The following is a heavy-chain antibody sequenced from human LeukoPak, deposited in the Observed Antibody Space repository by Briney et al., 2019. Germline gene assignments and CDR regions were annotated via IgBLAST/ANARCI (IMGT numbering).Heavy chain of an antibody. CDR1: GLTLIIDW. J-gene: IGHJ5*02. CDR3: ARDYYDRSGYRNWFDP. CDR2: FSSDGSIT. V-gene: IGHV3-74*01. D-gene: IGHD3-22*01. Sequence: PGGPLKLPCEPSGLTLIIDWRTWAGQAPGKGWCGSHLFSSDGSITSYADAVKGRFTISRDNAKNTLYLQMNSLRAEDTALYYCARDYYDRSGYRNWFDPWGQGTLVTVSS.